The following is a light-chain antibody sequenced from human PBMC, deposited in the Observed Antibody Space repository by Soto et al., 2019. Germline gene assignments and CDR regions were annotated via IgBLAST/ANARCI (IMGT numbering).Light chain of an antibody. CDR1: SSDVGAYNY. CDR2: EVS. V-gene: IGLV2-8*01. J-gene: IGLJ2*01. Sequence: QSVLTQPPSASGSPGQSVTISCTGTSSDVGAYNYVSWYQQHPGEAPKLMIYEVSKRPSGVPDRFSGSKSGNTATLTVSGLQAEDEADYHCSSYAGNNNLVFGGGTKVTVL. CDR3: SSYAGNNNLV.